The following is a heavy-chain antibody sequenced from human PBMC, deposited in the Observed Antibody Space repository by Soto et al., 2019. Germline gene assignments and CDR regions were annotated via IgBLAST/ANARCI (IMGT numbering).Heavy chain of an antibody. CDR1: GFAFSNCA. V-gene: IGHV3-23*01. CDR2: IKPRGDTT. CDR3: TKDVTGAIGADF. Sequence: GGSLRLSCAASGFAFSNCAMSLARQALGKGLEWVSTIKPRGDTTFYADPVKGRFTTSRDESKNTLYLQMNSLRAEDTATYSCTKDVTGAIGADFWGQGTQVTVSS. J-gene: IGHJ4*02. D-gene: IGHD2-21*02.